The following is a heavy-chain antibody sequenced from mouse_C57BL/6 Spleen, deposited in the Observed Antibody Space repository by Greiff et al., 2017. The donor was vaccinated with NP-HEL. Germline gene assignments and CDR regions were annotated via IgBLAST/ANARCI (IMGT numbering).Heavy chain of an antibody. CDR2: IRSKSNNYAT. CDR3: VRHGGYYDYDYYAMDY. Sequence: EVQLVESGGGLVQPKGSLKLSCAASGFSFNTYAMNWVRQAPGKGLEWVARIRSKSNNYATYYADSVKDRFTISRDDSESMLYLQMNNLKTEDTAMYYCVRHGGYYDYDYYAMDYWGQGTSVTVSS. CDR1: GFSFNTYA. V-gene: IGHV10-1*01. D-gene: IGHD2-4*01. J-gene: IGHJ4*01.